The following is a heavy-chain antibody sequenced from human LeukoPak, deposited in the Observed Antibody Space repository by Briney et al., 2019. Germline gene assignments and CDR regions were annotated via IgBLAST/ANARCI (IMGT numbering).Heavy chain of an antibody. V-gene: IGHV4-4*07. D-gene: IGHD3-10*01. CDR3: ALLGSRALDY. J-gene: IGHJ4*02. CDR1: GDSISSYY. Sequence: SESLSLTCTVSGDSISSYYFNWIRQPAGKGLEWLGRIFTSGTTYYNPSLKSRLTMSVDTSKNQFSLKLRSVTAADTALYFCALLGSRALDYWGQGVLVTVSS. CDR2: IFTSGTT.